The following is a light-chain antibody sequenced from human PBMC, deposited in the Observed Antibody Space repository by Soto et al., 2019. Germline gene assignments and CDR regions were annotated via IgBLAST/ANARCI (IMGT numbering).Light chain of an antibody. CDR3: GTWDSRLNVHV. V-gene: IGLV1-51*02. CDR2: EDD. Sequence: QSVLTQPPSLSAAPGQKVIISCSGGTSNIGNNFACWYQHLPGTAPKLLIYEDDKRASGIPDRFSGSRSGTSATLGITGLQTGDEADYYCGTWDSRLNVHVFGTGTKVTVL. J-gene: IGLJ1*01. CDR1: TSNIGNNF.